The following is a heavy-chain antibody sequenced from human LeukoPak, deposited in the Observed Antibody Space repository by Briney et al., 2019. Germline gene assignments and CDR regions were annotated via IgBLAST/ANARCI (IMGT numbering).Heavy chain of an antibody. CDR2: ISNSGSYI. CDR3: ARDPPSFQH. J-gene: IGHJ1*01. V-gene: IGHV3-21*01. CDR1: GFTFSNYN. Sequence: PGGSLRLSCAASGFTFSNYNMNWVRQDPGKGLEWVSTISNSGSYIYYADSVKGRFTISRDNAKNSLFLQMNSLRAEDTAVYYCARDPPSFQHWGQGTLVTVSS.